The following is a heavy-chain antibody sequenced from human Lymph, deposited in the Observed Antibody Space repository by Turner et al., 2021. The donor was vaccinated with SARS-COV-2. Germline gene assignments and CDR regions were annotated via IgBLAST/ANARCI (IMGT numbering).Heavy chain of an antibody. V-gene: IGHV3-43*02. CDR1: GFTFEDYA. CDR3: AKDPGYCSGGSCYSRTYFDY. J-gene: IGHJ4*02. D-gene: IGHD2-15*01. CDR2: ISGDGGST. Sequence: EVQLVESGGGVVQPGGSLRLSCAASGFTFEDYAMHWVRQAPGKGLEWVSLISGDGGSTYSADSVKGRFTISRDNSKNSLYLQMNSLRTEDTALYYCAKDPGYCSGGSCYSRTYFDYWGQGTLVTVSS.